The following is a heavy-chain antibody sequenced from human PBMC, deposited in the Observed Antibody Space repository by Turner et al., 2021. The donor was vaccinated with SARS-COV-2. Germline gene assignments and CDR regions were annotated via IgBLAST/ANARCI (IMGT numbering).Heavy chain of an antibody. CDR1: GITFSSHG. D-gene: IGHD3-22*01. V-gene: IGHV3-33*01. CDR3: ARLDDSGHWGAFDI. CDR2: IWNDGSQK. J-gene: IGHJ3*02. Sequence: QVQLVEYGGGVVKPGRSLRLSCAASGITFSSHGMHWVRQAPGKGLEWVAVIWNDGSQKYYADSVKGRFTISRDNSKNMVYLQMNSLRAEDTAVYYCARLDDSGHWGAFDIWGQGTMVTVSS.